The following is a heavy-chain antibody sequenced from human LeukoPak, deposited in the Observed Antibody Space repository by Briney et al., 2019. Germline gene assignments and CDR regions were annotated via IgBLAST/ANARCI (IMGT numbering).Heavy chain of an antibody. J-gene: IGHJ6*03. CDR1: GYTFTSYG. D-gene: IGHD3-10*01. V-gene: IGHV1-18*01. CDR3: ARGTTYGSGSYYNWGILYYYYYMDV. Sequence: GGSLRLSCAASGYTFTSYGISWVRQAPGQGLEWMGWISAYNGNTNYAQKLQGRVTMTTDTSTSTAYMELRSLRSDDTAVYYCARGTTYGSGSYYNWGILYYYYYMDVWGKGTTVTVSS. CDR2: ISAYNGNT.